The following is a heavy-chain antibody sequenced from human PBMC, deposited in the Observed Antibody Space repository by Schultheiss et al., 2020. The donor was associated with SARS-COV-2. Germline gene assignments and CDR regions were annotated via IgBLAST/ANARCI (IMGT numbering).Heavy chain of an antibody. J-gene: IGHJ4*02. CDR2: ISGSGGST. D-gene: IGHD2-21*02. V-gene: IGHV3-23*01. CDR3: AALEVLTAPRRMLFDY. Sequence: GGSLRLSCAASGFTFSSYAMSWVRQAPGKGLEWVSAISGSGGSTYYADSVKGRFTISRDNSKNTLYLQMNSLRAEDTAVYYCAALEVLTAPRRMLFDYWGQGTLVTVSS. CDR1: GFTFSSYA.